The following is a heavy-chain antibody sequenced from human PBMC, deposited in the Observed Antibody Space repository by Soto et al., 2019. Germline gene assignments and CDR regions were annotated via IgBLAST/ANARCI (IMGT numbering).Heavy chain of an antibody. D-gene: IGHD2-8*01. V-gene: IGHV4-30-4*01. CDR2: ILYSGAT. Sequence: SETLSLTCTVSGGSISSGDYYWSRIRQPPGKGLEWIGYILYSGATNYNPSLEGRLTISVDTSKNQFSLKLTSVTAADTAVYYCARNGALDYWGRGTLVTVSS. J-gene: IGHJ4*02. CDR3: ARNGALDY. CDR1: GGSISSGDYY.